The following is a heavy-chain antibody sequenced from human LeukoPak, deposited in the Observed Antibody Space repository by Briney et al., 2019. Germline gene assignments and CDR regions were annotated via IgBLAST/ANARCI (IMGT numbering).Heavy chain of an antibody. Sequence: SETLSLTCAVYGGSFSGYYWSWIRQPPGKGLEWTGSVYHSGRTYYNPSLKSRVTISVDTSKNQFSLKLSSVTAADTAVYYCVSGDYYYMDVWGKGTTVTVSS. J-gene: IGHJ6*03. CDR1: GGSFSGYY. CDR2: VYHSGRT. CDR3: VSGDYYYMDV. V-gene: IGHV4-34*01.